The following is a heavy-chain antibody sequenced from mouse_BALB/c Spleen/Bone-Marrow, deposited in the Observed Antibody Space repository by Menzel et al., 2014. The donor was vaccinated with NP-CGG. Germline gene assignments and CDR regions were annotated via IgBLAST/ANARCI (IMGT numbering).Heavy chain of an antibody. CDR2: IWSDGST. CDR1: GFSLTSYG. J-gene: IGHJ1*01. CDR3: ARHYYGSSYWYFDV. V-gene: IGHV2-6-1*01. D-gene: IGHD1-1*01. Sequence: VQLVESGPGLVAPSQSLSITCTISGFSLTSYGVHWVRQPPGKGLEWLVVIWSDGSTTYNSALKSRLSISKDNSKSQVFLKMNSLQTDDPAMYYCARHYYGSSYWYFDVWGAGTTVTVSS.